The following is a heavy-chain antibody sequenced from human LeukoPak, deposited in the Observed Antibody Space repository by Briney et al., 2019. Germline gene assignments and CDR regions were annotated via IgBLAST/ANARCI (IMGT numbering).Heavy chain of an antibody. D-gene: IGHD3-9*01. CDR1: GGSISSRGYS. V-gene: IGHV4-30-2*06. J-gene: IGHJ5*02. CDR2: IFHSGST. Sequence: PSETLSLTCAVSGGSISSRGYSWSWIRQSPGKGLEWIGYIFHSGSTYYNPSLKSRATISIDRSKNQFSLKLSSVTAADTAVYYCARDNPSVLRYFDPWGQGTLVTVSS. CDR3: ARDNPSVLRYFDP.